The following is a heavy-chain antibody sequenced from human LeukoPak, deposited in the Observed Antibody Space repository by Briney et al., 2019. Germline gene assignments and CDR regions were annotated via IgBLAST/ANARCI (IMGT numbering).Heavy chain of an antibody. D-gene: IGHD2-8*01. CDR1: GFTFSSYE. V-gene: IGHV3-48*03. J-gene: IGHJ4*02. Sequence: PGGSLRLSCAASGFTFSSYEMNWVRQAPGKGLEWVSYISSSGSTTYYTDSVKGRFTISRDNAKNSLYLQMNSLRAEDTAVYYCARGTSICGNGACHRGLGDYWGQGTLVTVSS. CDR2: ISSSGSTT. CDR3: ARGTSICGNGACHRGLGDY.